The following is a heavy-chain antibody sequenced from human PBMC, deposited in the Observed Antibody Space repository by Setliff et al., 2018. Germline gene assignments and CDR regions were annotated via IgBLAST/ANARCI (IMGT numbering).Heavy chain of an antibody. CDR1: GYTFTSYY. J-gene: IGHJ4*02. Sequence: VASVKVSCKASGYTFTSYYMHWVRQAPGQGLEWMGIINPSGGSTSYAQKFQGRVTLTTDTSTSTAYMELRSLTSDDSAFYYCARAPSVELVTIRTNSWFTYWGQGTLVTVSS. CDR2: INPSGGST. D-gene: IGHD5-18*01. V-gene: IGHV1-46*01. CDR3: ARAPSVELVTIRTNSWFTY.